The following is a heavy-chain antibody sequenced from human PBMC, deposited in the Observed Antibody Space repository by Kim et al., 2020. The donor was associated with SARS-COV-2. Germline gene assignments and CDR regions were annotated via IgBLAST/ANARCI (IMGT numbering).Heavy chain of an antibody. D-gene: IGHD2-2*01. Sequence: ASVKGRFTIARDDSKSIAYLQMNSLKTGDTAVYYCTRHVGIGSQLLFDYWGQGTLVTVSS. J-gene: IGHJ4*02. CDR3: TRHVGIGSQLLFDY. V-gene: IGHV3-49*02.